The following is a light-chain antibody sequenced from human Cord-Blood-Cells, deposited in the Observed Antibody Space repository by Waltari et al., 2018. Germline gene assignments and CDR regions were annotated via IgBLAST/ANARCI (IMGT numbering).Light chain of an antibody. Sequence: DIVMTQSTDSLAVSLGERAPIPFNSSQSVLYSSNNKNYLAWYQQKPGQPPKLLIYWASTRESGVPDRFSGSGSGTDFTLTISSLQAEDVAVYYCQQYYSTPYTFGQGTKLEIK. V-gene: IGKV4-1*01. CDR2: WAS. CDR3: QQYYSTPYT. CDR1: QSVLYSSNNKNY. J-gene: IGKJ2*01.